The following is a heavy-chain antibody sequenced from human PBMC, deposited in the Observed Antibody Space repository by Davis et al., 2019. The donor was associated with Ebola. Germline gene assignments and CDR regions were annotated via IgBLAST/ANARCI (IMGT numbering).Heavy chain of an antibody. CDR1: GGTFSSYA. V-gene: IGHV1-8*02. J-gene: IGHJ4*02. CDR2: MNPNSGNT. D-gene: IGHD1-20*01. CDR3: ARGDLTGTFDY. Sequence: ASVKVSCKASGGTFSSYAISWVRQAPGQGLEWMGWMNPNSGNTGYAQKFQGRVTMTRNISISIAYMELNSLRSEDTAVYYCARGDLTGTFDYWGQGTLVTVSS.